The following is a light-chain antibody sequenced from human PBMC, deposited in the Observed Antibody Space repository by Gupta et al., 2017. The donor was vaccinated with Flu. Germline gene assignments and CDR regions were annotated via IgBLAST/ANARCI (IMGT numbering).Light chain of an antibody. Sequence: QSALPPPASVSGSPGPSIAISCTGSNSDVGGYNVVSWYQQHPGKAPKLLIYEVTNRPSGVSNRFSGSKSGNTASLTIAGLQAEDEADYYCSSYTTSRTLVFGGGTKLTVL. CDR3: SSYTTSRTLV. CDR1: NSDVGGYNV. J-gene: IGLJ3*02. CDR2: EVT. V-gene: IGLV2-14*01.